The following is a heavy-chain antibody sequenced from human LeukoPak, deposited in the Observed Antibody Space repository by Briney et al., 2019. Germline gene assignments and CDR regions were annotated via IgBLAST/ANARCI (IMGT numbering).Heavy chain of an antibody. CDR3: ARGKTYYYGSGGDSYGMDV. D-gene: IGHD3-10*01. CDR2: IYTSGST. CDR1: GGSISSGSYY. Sequence: SEALSLTCTVSGGSISSGSYYWSWIRQPAGKGLEWIGRIYTSGSTNYNPSLKSRVTISVDTSKNQFSLKLSSVTAADTAVYYCARGKTYYYGSGGDSYGMDVWGQGTTVTVSS. J-gene: IGHJ6*02. V-gene: IGHV4-61*02.